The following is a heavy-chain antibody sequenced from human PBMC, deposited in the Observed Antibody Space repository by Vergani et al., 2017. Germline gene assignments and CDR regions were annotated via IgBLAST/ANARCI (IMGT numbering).Heavy chain of an antibody. V-gene: IGHV1-69*01. D-gene: IGHD1-26*01. CDR3: ASPTNSGSPLIWGS. CDR1: GGTFSSYA. J-gene: IGHJ5*02. CDR2: IIPIFGTA. Sequence: QVQLVQSGAEVKKPGSSVKVSCKASGGTFSSYAISWVRQAPGQGLEWMGGIIPIFGTANYAQKFPGRVTITAAESTSTAYMELSSLRSEDTAVYYCASPTNSGSPLIWGSWGQGTLVTVSS.